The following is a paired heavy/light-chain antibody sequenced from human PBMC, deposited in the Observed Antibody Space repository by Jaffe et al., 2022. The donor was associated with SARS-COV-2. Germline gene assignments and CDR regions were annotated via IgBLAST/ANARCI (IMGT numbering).Heavy chain of an antibody. V-gene: IGHV3-23*01. D-gene: IGHD4-4*01. J-gene: IGHJ6*02. CDR1: GFIFNNYA. CDR2: ISASGGST. Sequence: EVQLLESGGGLVQRGGSLRLSCAASGFIFNNYAMSWVRQAPGKGLEWVSGISASGGSTYYADFVEGRCTISRDNSKNTMFLEMNSLRAEDTAVYYCAKDMGTYRFFYYGMDVWGQGTTVTVSS. CDR3: AKDMGTYRFFYYGMDV.
Light chain of an antibody. V-gene: IGKV3-11*01. CDR3: QQRDNWPGT. J-gene: IGKJ2*01. CDR1: QSVSSY. CDR2: DAS. Sequence: EVVLTQSPATLSLSPGERATLSCRASQSVSSYLVWYQQKPGQAPRLLIYDASNRATGIPARFNGSGSGTDFTLTISSLEPEDFAVYYCQQRDNWPGTFGQGTKLEIK.